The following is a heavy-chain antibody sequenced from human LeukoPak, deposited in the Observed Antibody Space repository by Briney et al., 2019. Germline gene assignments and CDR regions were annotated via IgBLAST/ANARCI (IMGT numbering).Heavy chain of an antibody. V-gene: IGHV3-7*01. CDR2: IKQDGSEK. Sequence: GGSLRLSCAASGFTFSTYWMSWVRQAPGKGLEWVANIKQDGSEKYYVDSVRGRFTISRDNAKNSLYLQMNSLRAEDTAVYYCAGDRIAARSGYFDYWGQGTLVTVSS. D-gene: IGHD6-6*01. CDR3: AGDRIAARSGYFDY. CDR1: GFTFSTYW. J-gene: IGHJ4*02.